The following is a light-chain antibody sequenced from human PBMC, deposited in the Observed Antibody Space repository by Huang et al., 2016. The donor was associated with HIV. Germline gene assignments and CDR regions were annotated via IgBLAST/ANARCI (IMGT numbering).Light chain of an antibody. CDR3: QQYNKWPPEYT. V-gene: IGKV3-15*01. Sequence: VMMSQSPATLAASPGERVTLSCGASQSVNTNLAWYQQKPGQPPRLPIYAASTRATGVPARCAGSGSGTECTLTIDSLQSDDFAVYYCQQYNKWPPEYTFGQGTRLEIK. J-gene: IGKJ2*01. CDR2: AAS. CDR1: QSVNTN.